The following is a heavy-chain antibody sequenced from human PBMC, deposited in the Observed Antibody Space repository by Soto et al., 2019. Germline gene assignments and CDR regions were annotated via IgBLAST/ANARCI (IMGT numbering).Heavy chain of an antibody. CDR2: ISYDGSNK. Sequence: PGGSLRLSCAASGFTFSSYAMHWVRQAPGKGLEWVAVISYDGSNKYYADSVKGRFTISRDNSKNTLYLQMNSLRAEDTAVYYCARTPALRILYSEGPSSYYYGMDGWGQGTTVTVSS. D-gene: IGHD2-15*01. CDR3: ARTPALRILYSEGPSSYYYGMDG. V-gene: IGHV3-30-3*01. CDR1: GFTFSSYA. J-gene: IGHJ6*02.